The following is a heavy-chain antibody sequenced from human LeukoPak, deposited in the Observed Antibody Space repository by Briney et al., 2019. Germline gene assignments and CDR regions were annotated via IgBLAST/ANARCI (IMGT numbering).Heavy chain of an antibody. CDR2: IIPIFGTA. J-gene: IGHJ4*02. D-gene: IGHD5-12*01. V-gene: IGHV1-69*13. CDR1: GGTFSSYA. Sequence: SVKVSCKASGGTFSSYAISWVRQAPGQGLEWMGGIIPIFGTANYAQKFQGRVTITADESTSTAYMELSSLRSDDTAVYYCARSHAGYETEYYFDSWGQGTLVTVAS. CDR3: ARSHAGYETEYYFDS.